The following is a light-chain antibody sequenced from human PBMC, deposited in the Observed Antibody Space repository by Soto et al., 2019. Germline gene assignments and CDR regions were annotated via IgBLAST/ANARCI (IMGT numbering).Light chain of an antibody. J-gene: IGLJ1*01. V-gene: IGLV1-51*02. CDR2: END. CDR1: SSTTGNNY. CDR3: ATWDSSLSTGV. Sequence: QSVLTQPPSVSAAPGQKVTISCSGSSSTTGNNYVSWYQQLPGTAPKLLIYENDKRPSGIPDRFSGSKSGTSATLDITGLQTGDEADYYCATWDSSLSTGVFGTGTQLTVL.